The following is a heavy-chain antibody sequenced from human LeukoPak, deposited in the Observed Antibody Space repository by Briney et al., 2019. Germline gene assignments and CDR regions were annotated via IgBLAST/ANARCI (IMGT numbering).Heavy chain of an antibody. CDR3: ARRRGYSGYGYYFDY. Sequence: SETLSLTCTVAGGSISSSSYYWGWIRQPPGKGLEWIGSIYYSGSTYYNPSLKSRVTISVDTSKNQFSLKLSSVTAADTAVYYCARRRGYSGYGYYFDYWGQGTLVTVSS. J-gene: IGHJ4*02. D-gene: IGHD5-12*01. CDR1: GGSISSSSYY. V-gene: IGHV4-39*01. CDR2: IYYSGST.